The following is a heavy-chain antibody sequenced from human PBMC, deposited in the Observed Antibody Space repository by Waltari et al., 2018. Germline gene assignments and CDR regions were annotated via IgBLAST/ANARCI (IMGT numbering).Heavy chain of an antibody. CDR1: GGSISSSSYY. CDR3: ARGRMSGSYYYFDY. V-gene: IGHV4-39*07. J-gene: IGHJ4*02. CDR2: IYYSGST. Sequence: QLQLQESGPGLVKPSETLSLTCTVSGGSISSSSYYWGWIRQPPGKGLEWIGSIYYSGSTYYYPSLKSRVTISVDTSKNQCSLKLSSVTAADTAVYYCARGRMSGSYYYFDYWGQGTLVTVSS. D-gene: IGHD1-26*01.